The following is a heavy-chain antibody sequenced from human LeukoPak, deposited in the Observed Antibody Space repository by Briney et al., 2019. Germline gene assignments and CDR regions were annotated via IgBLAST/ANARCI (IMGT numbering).Heavy chain of an antibody. CDR1: GGSMSSYY. CDR2: IYYSGST. Sequence: SETLSLTYTVSGGSMSSYYWSWIRQPPGKGLEWIGYIYYSGSTKYNPSLKSRVTISVDTSKNQFSLKLSSVTAADTAVYYCARGARAGYNLEPFDYWGQGTLVTVSS. V-gene: IGHV4-59*08. CDR3: ARGARAGYNLEPFDY. D-gene: IGHD5-24*01. J-gene: IGHJ4*02.